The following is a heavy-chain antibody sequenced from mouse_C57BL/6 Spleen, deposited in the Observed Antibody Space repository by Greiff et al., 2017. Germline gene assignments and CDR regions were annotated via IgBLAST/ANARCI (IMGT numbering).Heavy chain of an antibody. CDR3: AMTAQATDYFDY. D-gene: IGHD3-2*02. CDR1: GYTFTDYY. J-gene: IGHJ2*01. CDR2: INPYNGGT. V-gene: IGHV1-19*01. Sequence: VQLKQSGPVLVKPGASVKMSCKASGYTFTDYYMNWVKQSHGKSLEWIGVINPYNGGTSYNQKFKGKATLTVDKSSSTAYMELNSLTSEDSAVYYCAMTAQATDYFDYWGQGTTLTVSS.